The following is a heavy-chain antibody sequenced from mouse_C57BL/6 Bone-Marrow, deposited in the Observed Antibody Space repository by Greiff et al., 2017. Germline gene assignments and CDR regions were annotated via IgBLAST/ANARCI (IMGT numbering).Heavy chain of an antibody. Sequence: QVQLQQPGAELVMPGASVKLSCKASGYTFTSYWMHWVKQRPGQGLEWIGEIDPSDSYTNYNQKFKGKSTLTVDKSSSPAYMQLSSLTSEDSAVYYCARSLYYYGSSPRWFAYWGQGTLVTVSA. CDR2: IDPSDSYT. CDR3: ARSLYYYGSSPRWFAY. V-gene: IGHV1-69*01. D-gene: IGHD1-1*01. J-gene: IGHJ3*01. CDR1: GYTFTSYW.